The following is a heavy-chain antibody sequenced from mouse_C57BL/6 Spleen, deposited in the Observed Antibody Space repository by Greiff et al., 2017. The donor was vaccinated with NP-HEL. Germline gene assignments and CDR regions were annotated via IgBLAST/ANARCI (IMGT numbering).Heavy chain of an antibody. CDR3: ARDYSNYVDY. CDR2: IYPRSGNT. D-gene: IGHD2-5*01. V-gene: IGHV1-81*01. CDR1: GYTFTSYG. Sequence: QVHVKQSGAELARPGASVKLSCKASGYTFTSYGISWVKQRTGQGLEWIGEIYPRSGNTYYNEKFKGKATLTADKSSSTAYMELRSLTSEDSAVYFCARDYSNYVDYWGQGTTLTVSS. J-gene: IGHJ2*01.